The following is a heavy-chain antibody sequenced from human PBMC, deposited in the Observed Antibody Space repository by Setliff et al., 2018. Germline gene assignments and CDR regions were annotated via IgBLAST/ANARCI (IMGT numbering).Heavy chain of an antibody. Sequence: SVQVSCKASGGTFSSYAISWVRQAPGQGLEWMGGIIPIFGTANYAQKFQGRVTITADESTSTAYMELSSLRSEDTAVYYCARDGDNYYDSSGYYLNHAFDIWGQGTMVTVSS. CDR3: ARDGDNYYDSSGYYLNHAFDI. J-gene: IGHJ3*02. CDR1: GGTFSSYA. V-gene: IGHV1-69*13. D-gene: IGHD3-22*01. CDR2: IIPIFGTA.